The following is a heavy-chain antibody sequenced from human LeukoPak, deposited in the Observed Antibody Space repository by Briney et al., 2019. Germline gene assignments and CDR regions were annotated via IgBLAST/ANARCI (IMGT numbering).Heavy chain of an antibody. Sequence: SVKVSCKASGGTFSSYAISWMRQAPGQGLEWMGRIIPILGIANYAQKFQGRVTITADKSTSTAYMELSSLRSEDTAVYYCARGNLGSLGFDYWGQGTLVTVSS. J-gene: IGHJ4*02. D-gene: IGHD1-26*01. V-gene: IGHV1-69*04. CDR3: ARGNLGSLGFDY. CDR2: IIPILGIA. CDR1: GGTFSSYA.